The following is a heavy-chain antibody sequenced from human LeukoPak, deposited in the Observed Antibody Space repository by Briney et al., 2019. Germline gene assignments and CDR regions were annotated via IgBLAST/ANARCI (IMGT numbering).Heavy chain of an antibody. D-gene: IGHD3-10*01. CDR2: FYHSGNI. CDR1: GYSISSGYY. J-gene: IGHJ3*02. V-gene: IGHV4-38-2*02. Sequence: SETLSLTCTVSGYSISSGYYWGWIRQPPGTGLEWVGSFYHSGNIYYNVSLKSRVTISVHTSNNQFSLNLNSVTAADTAVYYCARDRGGLDAFDIWGQGTMVTVSS. CDR3: ARDRGGLDAFDI.